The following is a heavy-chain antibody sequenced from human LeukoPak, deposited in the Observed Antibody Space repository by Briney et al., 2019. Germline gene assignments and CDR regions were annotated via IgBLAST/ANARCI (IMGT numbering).Heavy chain of an antibody. J-gene: IGHJ4*02. D-gene: IGHD4-23*01. V-gene: IGHV4-34*01. CDR2: INHSGIT. CDR3: AREPLTTVVTPFDC. Sequence: SETLSLTCALYGGXFSDYYWSWIRQPPGKGLEWIGDINHSGITNYNPSLKSRVSISADTSKNQFSLKLNSVTAADTAVYYCAREPLTTVVTPFDCWGQGTLVTVSS. CDR1: GGXFSDYY.